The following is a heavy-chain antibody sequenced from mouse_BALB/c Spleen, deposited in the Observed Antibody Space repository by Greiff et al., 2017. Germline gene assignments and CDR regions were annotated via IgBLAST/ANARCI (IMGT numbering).Heavy chain of an antibody. D-gene: IGHD2-14*01. CDR3: ARGDYRYDGGYYAMDY. J-gene: IGHJ4*01. V-gene: IGHV5-17*02. CDR2: ISSGSSTI. Sequence: EVKVVESGGGLVQPGGSRKLSCAASGFTFSSFGMHWVRQAPEKGLEWVAYISSGSSTIYYADTVKGRFTISRDNPKNTLFLQMTSLRSEDTAMYYCARGDYRYDGGYYAMDYWGQGTSVTVSS. CDR1: GFTFSSFG.